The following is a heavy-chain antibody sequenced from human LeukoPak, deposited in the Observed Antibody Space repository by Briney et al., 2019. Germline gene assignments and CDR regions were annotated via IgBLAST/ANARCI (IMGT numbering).Heavy chain of an antibody. Sequence: SETLSLTCTVSGGSICSSSYYWSWIRQPPGKGLEWIAQIYSSGNTNYNPSLKSRVTISVDTSKNQFSLRLSSVTAADTAVYYCTRGANRMVAPFATWGQGTLVTVSS. CDR3: TRGANRMVAPFAT. J-gene: IGHJ5*02. CDR1: GGSICSSSYY. D-gene: IGHD4/OR15-4a*01. V-gene: IGHV4-61*01. CDR2: IYSSGNT.